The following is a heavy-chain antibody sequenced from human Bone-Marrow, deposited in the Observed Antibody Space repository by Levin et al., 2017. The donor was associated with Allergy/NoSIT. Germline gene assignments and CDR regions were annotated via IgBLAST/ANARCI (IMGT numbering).Heavy chain of an antibody. CDR3: ARTGGNHRHEFDS. J-gene: IGHJ4*02. Sequence: GGSLRLSCVGSGFTFEIHGIHWVRQAPGKGLEWVSVLSYDGTTEYYADSVKGRLTSSRDNSKNTVYLQIQSLTADDTAVYYCARTGGNHRHEFDSWGQGILVTVSS. D-gene: IGHD1-1*01. CDR1: GFTFEIHG. V-gene: IGHV3-30*03. CDR2: LSYDGTTE.